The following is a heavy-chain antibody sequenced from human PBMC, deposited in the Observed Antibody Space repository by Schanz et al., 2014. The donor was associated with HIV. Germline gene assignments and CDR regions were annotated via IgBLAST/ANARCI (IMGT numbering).Heavy chain of an antibody. J-gene: IGHJ6*02. CDR3: AKDRNHYDSRYRGKGNYYYYYGMDV. CDR1: GFTFSTND. Sequence: QVQLVESGGGVVQPGKSLRLSCAASGFTFSTNDMHWVRQAPGKGLEWVAVISYDGRNKYYADSVKGRFTISRDNSKNTLYLQVKSLRPEDTAVYYCAKDRNHYDSRYRGKGNYYYYYGMDVWGQGTTVTVSS. D-gene: IGHD3-22*01. V-gene: IGHV3-30*18. CDR2: ISYDGRNK.